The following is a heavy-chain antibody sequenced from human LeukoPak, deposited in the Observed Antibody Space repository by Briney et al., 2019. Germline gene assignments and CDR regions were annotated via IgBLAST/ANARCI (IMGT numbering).Heavy chain of an antibody. CDR2: IYYSGST. CDR1: GGSISSYY. CDR3: ARGGASSSSWYVDY. D-gene: IGHD6-13*01. Sequence: SETLSLTCTVSGGSISSYYWSWIRQPRGKGLEWIGYIYYSGSTNYNPSLKSRVTISVDTSKNQFSLKLSSVTAADTAVYYCARGGASSSSWYVDYWGQGTLVTVSS. V-gene: IGHV4-59*01. J-gene: IGHJ4*02.